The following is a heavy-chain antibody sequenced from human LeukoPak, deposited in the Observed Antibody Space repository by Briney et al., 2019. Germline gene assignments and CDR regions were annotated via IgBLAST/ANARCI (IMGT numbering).Heavy chain of an antibody. CDR1: GFTFEEYG. V-gene: IGHV3-20*04. D-gene: IGHD4-23*01. CDR3: ARIAYDYGSNSYFDY. Sequence: GGSLRLSCTASGFTFEEYGMSWVRQGPGRGLEWVSGINWNGAYTGYADSVKGRFTISRDNAKNSLYLQMNSLRVEDTALYYCARIAYDYGSNSYFDYWGQGALVTVSS. CDR2: INWNGAYT. J-gene: IGHJ4*02.